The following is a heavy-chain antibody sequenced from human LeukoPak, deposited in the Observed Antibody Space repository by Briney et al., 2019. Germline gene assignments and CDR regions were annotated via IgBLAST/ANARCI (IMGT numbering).Heavy chain of an antibody. CDR2: IIPIFGTA. V-gene: IGHV1-69*13. CDR1: GGTFSSYA. Sequence: SVKVSCKASGGTFSSYAISWVRQAPGQGLEWMGGIIPIFGTANYAQKFQGRVTITADESTSTAYMELSSLRSEDTAVYYCARVFSSGPFGAFDIWGQGTIVTVSS. CDR3: ARVFSSGPFGAFDI. D-gene: IGHD6-19*01. J-gene: IGHJ3*02.